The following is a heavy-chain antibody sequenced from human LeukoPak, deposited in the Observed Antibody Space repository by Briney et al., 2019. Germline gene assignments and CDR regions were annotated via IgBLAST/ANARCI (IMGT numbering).Heavy chain of an antibody. Sequence: GGSLRLSCAASGFTFSSYAMHWVRQAPGKGLEWVAVISYDGSNKYYADSVKGRFTISRDNSKNALYLQMNSLRAEDTAVYYCASVIEYYDFWSGYYNSATFDYWGQGTLVTVSS. CDR2: ISYDGSNK. V-gene: IGHV3-30-3*01. D-gene: IGHD3-3*01. J-gene: IGHJ4*02. CDR1: GFTFSSYA. CDR3: ASVIEYYDFWSGYYNSATFDY.